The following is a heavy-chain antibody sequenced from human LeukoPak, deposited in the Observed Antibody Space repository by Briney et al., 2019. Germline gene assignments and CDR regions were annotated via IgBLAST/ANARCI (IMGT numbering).Heavy chain of an antibody. CDR3: ATSYDNKIVPYDC. CDR1: GVSITSYK. J-gene: IGHJ4*02. Sequence: PSETLSLTCTVSGVSITSYKWSWLRQSPGKGLEWIGFISTSGRTDYNPSLTSRVSMSVDTSKSQVSLRLSSVTAEDTAVYYYATSYDNKIVPYDCWGQGILVTVSS. V-gene: IGHV4-4*09. CDR2: ISTSGRT. D-gene: IGHD3-9*01.